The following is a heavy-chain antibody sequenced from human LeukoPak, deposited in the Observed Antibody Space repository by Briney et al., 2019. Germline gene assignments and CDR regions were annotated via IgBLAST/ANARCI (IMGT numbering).Heavy chain of an antibody. CDR3: ARDLNGANFDY. D-gene: IGHD4/OR15-4a*01. CDR2: IKRDGSEQ. Sequence: GGSLRLSCAASGFTFSNFWMSWVRPAPGKGLEWVANIKRDGSEQYYMDSVKGRFTISRDNAKNSLYLQMNSLRAEDTAVFYCARDLNGANFDYWGQGTLVIVSS. V-gene: IGHV3-7*01. J-gene: IGHJ4*02. CDR1: GFTFSNFW.